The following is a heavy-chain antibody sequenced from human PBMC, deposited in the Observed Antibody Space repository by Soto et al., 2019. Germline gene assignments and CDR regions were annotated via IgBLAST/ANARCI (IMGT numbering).Heavy chain of an antibody. CDR3: AKGPTTYYDFWSGIDY. Sequence: GGSLRLSCAASGFTFSSYGMHWVRQAPGKGLEWVAVISYDGSNKYYADSVKGRFTISRDNSKNTLYLQMNSLRAEDTAVYYCAKGPTTYYDFWSGIDYWGQGTLVTVSS. J-gene: IGHJ4*02. V-gene: IGHV3-30*18. CDR1: GFTFSSYG. CDR2: ISYDGSNK. D-gene: IGHD3-3*01.